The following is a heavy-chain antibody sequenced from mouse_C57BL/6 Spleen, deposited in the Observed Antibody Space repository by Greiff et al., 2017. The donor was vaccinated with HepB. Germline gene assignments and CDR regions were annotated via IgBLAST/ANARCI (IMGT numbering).Heavy chain of an antibody. J-gene: IGHJ2*01. CDR3: ARHEGLTPLFDY. V-gene: IGHV5-9*01. CDR2: ISGGGGNT. CDR1: GFTFSSYT. Sequence: EVMLVESGGGLVKPGGSLKLSCAASGFTFSSYTMSWVRQTPEKRLEWVATISGGGGNTYYPDSVKGRFTISRDNAKNTLYLQMISLRSEDTALFYCARHEGLTPLFDYWGQGTTLTVSS. D-gene: IGHD3-3*01.